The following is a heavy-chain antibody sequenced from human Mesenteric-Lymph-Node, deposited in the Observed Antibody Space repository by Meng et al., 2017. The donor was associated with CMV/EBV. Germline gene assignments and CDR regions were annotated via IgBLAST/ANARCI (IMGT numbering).Heavy chain of an antibody. V-gene: IGHV3-48*03. D-gene: IGHD2-2*01. CDR2: ISSSGSTI. CDR1: GFSLSSYE. J-gene: IGHJ4*02. Sequence: GESLKISCAASGFSLSSYEMNWVRRAPGKGLEWVAYISSSGSTIYYADSVKGRFSVSRDNAKNSLHLQMYNLRAEDTAVYYCAREKSHCSSTDCYPFNCMDYWGQGTQVTVSS. CDR3: AREKSHCSSTDCYPFNCMDY.